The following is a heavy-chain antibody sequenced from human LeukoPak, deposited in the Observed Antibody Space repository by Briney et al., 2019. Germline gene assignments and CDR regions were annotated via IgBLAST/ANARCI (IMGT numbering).Heavy chain of an antibody. CDR1: GGSISSSNW. V-gene: IGHV4-4*02. Sequence: SGTLSLTCAVSGGSISSSNWWSWVRQPPGKGLEWIGEIYHSGSTNYNPSLKSRVTISVDKSKNQFSLKLSSVTAADTAVNYCASGRVWFGEPYYFDYWGQGTLVTVSS. CDR3: ASGRVWFGEPYYFDY. D-gene: IGHD3-10*01. CDR2: IYHSGST. J-gene: IGHJ4*02.